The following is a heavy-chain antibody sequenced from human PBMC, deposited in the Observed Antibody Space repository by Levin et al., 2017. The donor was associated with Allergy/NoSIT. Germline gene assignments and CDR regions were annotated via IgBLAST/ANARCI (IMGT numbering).Heavy chain of an antibody. CDR2: INPNSGGT. CDR1: GYTFTGYY. D-gene: IGHD3-10*01. V-gene: IGHV1-2*02. J-gene: IGHJ6*02. Sequence: ASVKVSCKASGYTFTGYYMHWVRQAPGQGLEWVGWINPNSGGTNYAQKFQGRVTMTRDTSISTAYMELSRLRSDDTAVYYCARGGAGRVRGTTKMTYYYYGMDVWGQGTTVTVSS. CDR3: ARGGAGRVRGTTKMTYYYYGMDV.